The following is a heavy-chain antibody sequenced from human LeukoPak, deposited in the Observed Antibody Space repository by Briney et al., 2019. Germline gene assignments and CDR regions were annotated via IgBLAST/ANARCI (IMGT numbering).Heavy chain of an antibody. D-gene: IGHD3-22*01. V-gene: IGHV3-33*08. Sequence: GRTLRLSCAASGFTFSSYGMHWVRQAPGKGLEWVAVIWYGGSNKYYADSVKGRFTISRDNSKNTLYLQMNSLRAEDTAVYYCARGRFHLDSSVYSSFYHWGHGTLVTVSS. CDR2: IWYGGSNK. J-gene: IGHJ4*01. CDR1: GFTFSSYG. CDR3: ARGRFHLDSSVYSSFYH.